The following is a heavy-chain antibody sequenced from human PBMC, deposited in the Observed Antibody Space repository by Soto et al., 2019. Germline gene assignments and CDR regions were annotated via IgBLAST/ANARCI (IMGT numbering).Heavy chain of an antibody. CDR3: ARDGLLFSGPYRPSRFDY. V-gene: IGHV1-18*01. D-gene: IGHD3-16*02. Sequence: ASVKVSCKTSGYTSSNYGITWVRQAPGQPLEWLGWISLYSDGTNYAQKFQGRVSMTTDTSTTTAYMELRSLRSDDTASYHCARDGLLFSGPYRPSRFDYWGLGALVTVSS. CDR2: ISLYSDGT. J-gene: IGHJ4*02. CDR1: GYTSSNYG.